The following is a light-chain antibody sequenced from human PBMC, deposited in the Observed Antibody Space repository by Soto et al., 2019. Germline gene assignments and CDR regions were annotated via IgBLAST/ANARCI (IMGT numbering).Light chain of an antibody. J-gene: IGKJ4*01. V-gene: IGKV3-15*01. CDR3: LQYIRWPLT. CDR1: QDVSSN. Sequence: EMVVTQSPATLSVSPGERATLSCRASQDVSSNLAWYQQKPGQAPRLLIYGASTRATGTPARFSGSGSGTEFTLTISSLQSEDYAVYFCLQYIRWPLTFGGGTKVEIK. CDR2: GAS.